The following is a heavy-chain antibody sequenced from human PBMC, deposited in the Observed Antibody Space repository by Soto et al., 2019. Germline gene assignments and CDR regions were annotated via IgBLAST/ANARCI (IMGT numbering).Heavy chain of an antibody. CDR3: ALVGYCISFSCTKWFDP. CDR2: IYWDDDK. D-gene: IGHD2-2*01. V-gene: IGHV2-5*02. Sequence: QITLKESGPTLVKPTQTLTLTCTFSGFSLSTSGVGVGWIRQPPGKALEWLALIYWDDDKRYSPSLKSRLTITKDTSKNQVVLTMTNMDPVDTATYYCALVGYCISFSCTKWFDPWGQGTLVTVSS. CDR1: GFSLSTSGVG. J-gene: IGHJ5*02.